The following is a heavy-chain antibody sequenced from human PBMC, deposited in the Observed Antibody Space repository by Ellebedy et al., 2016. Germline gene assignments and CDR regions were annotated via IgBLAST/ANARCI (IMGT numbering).Heavy chain of an antibody. J-gene: IGHJ6*02. Sequence: SETLSLTCTVSGGSIISSSYYWGWIRQPPGKGLEWIGYIYYSGNTNYNPSLKSRVTISVDTSKNQLSLKLTSVTAADTAVYYCARCRGGRWGMDVWGQGTTVTVSS. D-gene: IGHD4-23*01. CDR1: GGSIISSSYY. CDR3: ARCRGGRWGMDV. V-gene: IGHV4-61*05. CDR2: IYYSGNT.